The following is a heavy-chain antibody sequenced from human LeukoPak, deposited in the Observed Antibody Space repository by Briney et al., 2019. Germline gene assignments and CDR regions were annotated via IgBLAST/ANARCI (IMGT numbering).Heavy chain of an antibody. Sequence: GGSLRLSCAASGFTFDDYAMHWVRQGPGKGLEWVAGITWNSASRGYGDSVKGRFTISRDNAKNSLYLQMDSLRPEDTALYYCAKAGSRIYGSGWYGDYWGQGVLVTVSS. V-gene: IGHV3-9*01. CDR1: GFTFDDYA. D-gene: IGHD6-19*01. CDR3: AKAGSRIYGSGWYGDY. CDR2: ITWNSASR. J-gene: IGHJ4*02.